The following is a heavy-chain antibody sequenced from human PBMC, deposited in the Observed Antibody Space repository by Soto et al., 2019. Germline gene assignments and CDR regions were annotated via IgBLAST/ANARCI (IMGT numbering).Heavy chain of an antibody. D-gene: IGHD6-6*01. CDR3: AITFSEGGVYRPFDY. V-gene: IGHV4-39*01. CDR1: GGSISSSSYY. J-gene: IGHJ4*02. Sequence: PSETLSLTCTVSGGSISSSSYYWGWIRQPPGKGLEWIGSIYYSGSTYYNPSLKSRVTISVDTSKNQFSLKLSSVTAADTAVYYCAITFSEGGVYRPFDYWGKGTLVTVYS. CDR2: IYYSGST.